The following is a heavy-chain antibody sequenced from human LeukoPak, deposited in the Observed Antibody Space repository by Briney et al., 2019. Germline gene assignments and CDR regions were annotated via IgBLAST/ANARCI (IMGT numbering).Heavy chain of an antibody. CDR2: ISGSGGST. J-gene: IGHJ6*03. CDR1: GFTFNDYG. Sequence: GGSLRLSCAASGFTFNDYGMNWVRQAPGKGLEWVSVISGSGGSTYYADSVKGRFTISRDNSKNTLYLQMNSLRAEDTAVYYCARGLDYYYYYYMDVWGKGTTVTISS. V-gene: IGHV3-23*01. CDR3: ARGLDYYYYYYMDV.